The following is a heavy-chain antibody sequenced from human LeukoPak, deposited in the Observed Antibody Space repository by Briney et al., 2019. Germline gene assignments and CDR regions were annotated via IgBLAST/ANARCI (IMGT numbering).Heavy chain of an antibody. J-gene: IGHJ5*02. V-gene: IGHV3-48*04. Sequence: PGGSLRLSCAASGFTFNSYSMNWVRQAPGKGLDWVSYISNSSSTIYYADSVKGRFTISRDNAKNSLYLQMNSLRAEDAAVYYCAKGYSYGRSWFDPWGQGTLVTVSS. CDR2: ISNSSSTI. D-gene: IGHD5-18*01. CDR3: AKGYSYGRSWFDP. CDR1: GFTFNSYS.